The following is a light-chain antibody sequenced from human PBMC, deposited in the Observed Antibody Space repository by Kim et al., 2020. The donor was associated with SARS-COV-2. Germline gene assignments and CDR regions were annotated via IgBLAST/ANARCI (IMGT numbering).Light chain of an antibody. CDR2: LHGDGSH. Sequence: ASGKLTCTLSSGHSSYAIEWHQQQQEKGPRYLMKLHGDGSHRKGDGIPDRFSGSSSGAERYLTISSLRSEDEADYYCQTWGTGYVVFGGGTQLTVL. CDR3: QTWGTGYVV. J-gene: IGLJ2*01. CDR1: SGHSSYA. V-gene: IGLV4-69*01.